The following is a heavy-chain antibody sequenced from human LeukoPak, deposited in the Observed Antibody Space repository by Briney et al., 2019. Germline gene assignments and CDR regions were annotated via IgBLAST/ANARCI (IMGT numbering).Heavy chain of an antibody. CDR2: IYSGGST. CDR3: ARAGGSYGDYLWDY. Sequence: GGSLRLSCAASGFTVSSNYMSWVRQAPGKGLEWVSVIYSGGSTYYADSVKGRFTISRDNSKNTLYLQMNSLRAEDTAVYYCARAGGSYGDYLWDYWGQGTLVTVSS. J-gene: IGHJ4*02. V-gene: IGHV3-53*01. CDR1: GFTVSSNY. D-gene: IGHD4-17*01.